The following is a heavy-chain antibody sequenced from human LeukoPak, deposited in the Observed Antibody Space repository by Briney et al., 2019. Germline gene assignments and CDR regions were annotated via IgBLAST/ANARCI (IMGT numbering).Heavy chain of an antibody. Sequence: GGSLRLSCAASGFTFSRLAMTWVRQAPGKGLEWVSTISASGPYYADAVRGRFTISRDNSRNTLSLQMDSLRAEDTAVYYCARRGGLVGTGTEYHIDYWGQGTLVTVSS. CDR1: GFTFSRLA. CDR2: ISASGP. V-gene: IGHV3-23*01. J-gene: IGHJ4*02. CDR3: ARRGGLVGTGTEYHIDY. D-gene: IGHD1-1*01.